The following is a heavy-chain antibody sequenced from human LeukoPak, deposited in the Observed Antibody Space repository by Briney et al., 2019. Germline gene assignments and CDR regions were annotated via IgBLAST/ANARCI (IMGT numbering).Heavy chain of an antibody. CDR2: IRYDGSNK. Sequence: TGGSLRLSCAASGFTFSSYGMHWGRQAPGKGLELVAFIRYDGSNKYYADSVKSRFTISRDNSKNTLYLQMNSLRAEDTAVYYCAKDRAYGDYEFDYWGQGTLVTVSS. V-gene: IGHV3-30*02. CDR1: GFTFSSYG. CDR3: AKDRAYGDYEFDY. J-gene: IGHJ4*02. D-gene: IGHD4-17*01.